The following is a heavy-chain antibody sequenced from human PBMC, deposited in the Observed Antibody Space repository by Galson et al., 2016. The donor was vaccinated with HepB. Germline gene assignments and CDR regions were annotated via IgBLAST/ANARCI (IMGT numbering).Heavy chain of an antibody. V-gene: IGHV3-48*02. CDR2: ITSSSDTK. CDR3: ARDDYFRLGY. CDR1: GFIFSVYN. Sequence: SLRLSCAASGFIFSVYNMNWARQAPGKGLEWIAWITSSSDTKYFADSVKGRFTISRDNAKNSLYLEMNSLRDEDTAVYYCARDDYFRLGYWGQGTLVTVSS. J-gene: IGHJ4*02. D-gene: IGHD3-16*01.